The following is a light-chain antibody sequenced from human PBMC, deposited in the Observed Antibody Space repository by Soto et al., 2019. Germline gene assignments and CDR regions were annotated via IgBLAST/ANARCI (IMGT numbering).Light chain of an antibody. Sequence: AIQMTQSPSSLSASVGDRATITCRASQGIRNDLGWYQQKPGKAPKLLIYAASSLETGVPSRFSGSGSGTDFTLTISSLQPEDFATYYCLQDYIYTPTFGQGTKVDIK. CDR3: LQDYIYTPT. CDR2: AAS. V-gene: IGKV1-6*01. CDR1: QGIRND. J-gene: IGKJ2*01.